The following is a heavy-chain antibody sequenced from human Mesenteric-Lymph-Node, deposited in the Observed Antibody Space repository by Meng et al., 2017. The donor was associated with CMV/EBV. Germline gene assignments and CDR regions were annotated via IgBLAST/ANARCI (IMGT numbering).Heavy chain of an antibody. V-gene: IGHV4-34*01. J-gene: IGHJ4*02. Sequence: CAFFGSAFRRCSWRWTRPPPGKGLEWIGEIHHSGSTNYTPSLKIRVTISVDTSKNHFSLKLRSVTAADTALYYCARGGGGYGDSSDYWGQGTLVTVSS. CDR3: ARGGGGYGDSSDY. CDR1: GSAFRRCS. CDR2: IHHSGST. D-gene: IGHD4-17*01.